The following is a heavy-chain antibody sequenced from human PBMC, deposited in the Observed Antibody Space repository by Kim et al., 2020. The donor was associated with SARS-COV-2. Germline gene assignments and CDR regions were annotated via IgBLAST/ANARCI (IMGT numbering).Heavy chain of an antibody. CDR2: ISDGGVRT. CDR3: EASDY. J-gene: IGHJ4*02. V-gene: IGHV3-23*01. CDR1: GFTFGRYA. Sequence: GGSLRLSCEASGFTFGRYAMSWARQAPGKGLEWVSTISDGGVRTNYADSVKGRFTISRDNSKSTLFLHMNSLRAEDTAVYYCEASDYWGQGSLVTVSS.